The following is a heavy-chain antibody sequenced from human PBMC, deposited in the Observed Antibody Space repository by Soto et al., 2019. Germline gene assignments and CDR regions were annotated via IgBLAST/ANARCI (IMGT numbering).Heavy chain of an antibody. V-gene: IGHV3-30-3*01. CDR1: GFTFNGYV. CDR2: ISYDGSKK. D-gene: IGHD6-13*01. CDR3: ARALHYFGTDPSPNNDY. J-gene: IGHJ4*02. Sequence: GGSLRLSCGGSGFTFNGYVMHWGRQAPGKGLEWVAAISYDGSKKYYADSVQGRFTISRENSENTLYLQLNSLGAEDTAVYYCARALHYFGTDPSPNNDYWGQGTLVTVSS.